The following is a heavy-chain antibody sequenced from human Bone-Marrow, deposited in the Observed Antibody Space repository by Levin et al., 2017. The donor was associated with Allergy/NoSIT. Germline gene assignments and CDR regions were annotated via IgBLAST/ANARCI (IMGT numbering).Heavy chain of an antibody. J-gene: IGHJ4*02. V-gene: IGHV4-39*02. CDR3: ARVPLRFLDWFLDY. D-gene: IGHD3-9*01. Sequence: SETLSLTCTVSGDSIISATYYWGWVRQPPGKGLEWIGSVYFSGSTYLSPFLKSRVTMSVDTSRSHFSLNLSSVTAADTAVYYCARVPLRFLDWFLDYWGRGVLVTVSS. CDR2: VYFSGST. CDR1: GDSIISATYY.